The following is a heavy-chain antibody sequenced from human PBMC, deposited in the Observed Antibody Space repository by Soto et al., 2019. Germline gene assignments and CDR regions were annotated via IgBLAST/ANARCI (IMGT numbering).Heavy chain of an antibody. V-gene: IGHV3-53*01. Sequence: GGSLRLSCTVFGLTVSGKKYLAWVRQAPGKGLEWVSALYDVDGTYYADSVKGRFTTSGDSSKTSVYLQMNSLRPDDTAVYFCATWHQREHAYDIWGQGTAVT. CDR2: LYDVDGT. J-gene: IGHJ3*02. CDR1: GLTVSGKKY. CDR3: ATWHQREHAYDI. D-gene: IGHD1-1*01.